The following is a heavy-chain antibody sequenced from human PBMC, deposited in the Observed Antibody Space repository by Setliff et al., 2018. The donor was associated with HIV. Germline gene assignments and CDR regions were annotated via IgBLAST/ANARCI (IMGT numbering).Heavy chain of an antibody. J-gene: IGHJ4*02. CDR2: IYHSGST. V-gene: IGHV4-38-2*01. D-gene: IGHD3-22*01. CDR3: ASLNYYDSSGYYPH. Sequence: TSETLSLTCAVSGYSISSGYYWGWIRQPPGKGLEWIGSIYHSGSTNYNPSLKSRVTMSVDTSKNQFSLKLSSVTAADTAVYYCASLNYYDSSGYYPHWGQGTLVTVSS. CDR1: GYSISSGYY.